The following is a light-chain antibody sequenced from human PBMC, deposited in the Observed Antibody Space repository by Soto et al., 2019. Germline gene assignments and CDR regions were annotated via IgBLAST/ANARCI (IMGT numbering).Light chain of an antibody. Sequence: DIMMTPSPLSLPVTPGEPASISCRSSQSLLHSNGYSYVDWYLQKPGQSPQLLIYLASNRASGVPDRFSGSGSGTDFTLKISRVEAENVGVDYCMQALQTWTFGQGTKVEIK. CDR1: QSLLHSNGYSY. CDR2: LAS. CDR3: MQALQTWT. J-gene: IGKJ1*01. V-gene: IGKV2-28*01.